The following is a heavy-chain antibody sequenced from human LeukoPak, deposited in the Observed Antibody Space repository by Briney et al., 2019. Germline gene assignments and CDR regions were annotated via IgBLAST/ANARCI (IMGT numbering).Heavy chain of an antibody. CDR2: ISYDGSNK. D-gene: IGHD3-10*01. CDR1: GFTFSSYA. J-gene: IGHJ3*02. V-gene: IGHV3-30-3*01. Sequence: GGSLRLSCAASGFTFSSYAMHWVRQAPGKGLEWVAVISYDGSNKYYADSVKGRFTISRDNSKNTLYLQMNSLRAEDTAVYYCARATKITMVRGVIPYDAFDIWGQGTMVTVSS. CDR3: ARATKITMVRGVIPYDAFDI.